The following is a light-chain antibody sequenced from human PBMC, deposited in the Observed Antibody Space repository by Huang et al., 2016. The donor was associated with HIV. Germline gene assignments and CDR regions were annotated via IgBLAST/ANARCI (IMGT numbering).Light chain of an antibody. J-gene: IGKJ4*01. Sequence: EIVMTQSPATLSVSPGERATLSCRDSQSVSSNLAWYQQKPGHAPRLLIYGASSRATGIPARFSGSGSGTEFTLTISSLQSEDFAVYYCQQYNDWPITFGGGTKVEIK. CDR3: QQYNDWPIT. CDR1: QSVSSN. CDR2: GAS. V-gene: IGKV3-15*01.